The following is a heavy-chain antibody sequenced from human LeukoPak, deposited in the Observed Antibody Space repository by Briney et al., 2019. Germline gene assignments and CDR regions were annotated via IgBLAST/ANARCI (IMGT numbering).Heavy chain of an antibody. J-gene: IGHJ6*03. CDR1: GYIFNTYG. CDR3: ARLYSSSPDYYYYYMDV. V-gene: IGHV1-69*13. D-gene: IGHD6-6*01. CDR2: IIPIFGTA. Sequence: GDSVKVSCKTSGYIFNTYGISWVRQAPGQGLEWMGGIIPIFGTANYAQKFQGRVTITADESTSTAYMELSSLRSEDTAVYYCARLYSSSPDYYYYYMDVWGKGTTVTVSS.